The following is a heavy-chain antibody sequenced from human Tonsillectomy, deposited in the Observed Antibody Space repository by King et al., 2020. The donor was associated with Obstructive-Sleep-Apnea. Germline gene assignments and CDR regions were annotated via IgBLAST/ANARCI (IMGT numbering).Heavy chain of an antibody. Sequence: VQLVESGGGLVKPGGSLRLSCAASGFTFSNAWMSWVRQAPGKGLEWVGRIKSKTNGGTRDYASPVKGRFTISRDDSKNTLYLQMNSLNTEDTGIYYCSTEDDWGQGTLVTVSS. CDR1: GFTFSNAW. CDR3: STEDD. V-gene: IGHV3-15*01. CDR2: IKSKTNGGTR. J-gene: IGHJ4*02.